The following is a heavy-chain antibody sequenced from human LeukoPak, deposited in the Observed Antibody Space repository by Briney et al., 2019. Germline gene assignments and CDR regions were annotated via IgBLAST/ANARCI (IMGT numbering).Heavy chain of an antibody. J-gene: IGHJ4*02. CDR2: IYYSGST. V-gene: IGHV4-59*08. Sequence: SETLSLTCTVAGGSISSSYWSWIRQPPGEGRGWIGYIYYSGSTNYNPSLKSRVTISEDTSKNQFSLKLSSVAAADTAVYYCASTGYWSGGSCHDYWGQGTVVGVPS. CDR1: GGSISSSY. D-gene: IGHD2-15*01. CDR3: ASTGYWSGGSCHDY.